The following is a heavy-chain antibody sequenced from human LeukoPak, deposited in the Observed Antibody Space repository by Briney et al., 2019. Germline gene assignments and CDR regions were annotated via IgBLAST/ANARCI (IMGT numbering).Heavy chain of an antibody. Sequence: GGSLRLSCAASGFTFSTYDMHWVRQATGRGLEWVSAIDTAGDTYYPGSVKGRFSISRENAKNSLYLQMNSLRAGDTAVYYCARVAAGGKGFDYWGQGTLVTVSS. CDR1: GFTFSTYD. CDR3: ARVAAGGKGFDY. D-gene: IGHD6-13*01. V-gene: IGHV3-13*01. J-gene: IGHJ4*02. CDR2: IDTAGDT.